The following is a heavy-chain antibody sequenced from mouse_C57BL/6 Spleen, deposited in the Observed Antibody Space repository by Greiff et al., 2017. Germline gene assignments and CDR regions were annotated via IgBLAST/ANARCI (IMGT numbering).Heavy chain of an antibody. D-gene: IGHD1-1*01. J-gene: IGHJ3*01. V-gene: IGHV1-61*01. CDR1: GYTFTSSW. CDR3: AREHYGSSYGGFAY. CDR2: IYPSDSET. Sequence: QVQLQQPGAELVRPGSSVKLSCKASGYTFTSSWMDWVKQRPGQGLEWIGNIYPSDSETHYNQKFKDKATLTVDKSSSTAYMQLSSLPSEDSAVYYCAREHYGSSYGGFAYWGQGTLVTVSA.